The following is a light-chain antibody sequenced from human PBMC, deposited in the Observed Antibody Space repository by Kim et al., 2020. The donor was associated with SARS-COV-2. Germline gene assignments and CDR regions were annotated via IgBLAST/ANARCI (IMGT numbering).Light chain of an antibody. CDR3: QQYNEWPPWT. CDR2: DAG. CDR1: QDIKGN. V-gene: IGKV3D-15*01. Sequence: EIVMTQSPVILSVSPGQRATLSCRASQDIKGNLAWYQQKPGQPPRLLIYDAGTRATGIPARFSGSGSGRDFTLTIDSLQSEDSAVYFCQQYNEWPPWTFGQGTKVDIK. J-gene: IGKJ1*01.